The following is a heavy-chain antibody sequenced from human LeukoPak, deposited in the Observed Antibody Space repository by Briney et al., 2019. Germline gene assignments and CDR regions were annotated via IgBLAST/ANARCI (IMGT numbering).Heavy chain of an antibody. Sequence: GGSLRLSCGASGFTLSCYAMSWVRQAPGKGLEWVSAISGSGDSTYYSDSVKGRFTISRDNSKNTLYVQMNSLRAEDTAVYYCAKTLVSDYYDSSGYWGYWGQGTLVTVSS. CDR1: GFTLSCYA. J-gene: IGHJ4*02. CDR2: ISGSGDST. D-gene: IGHD3-22*01. CDR3: AKTLVSDYYDSSGYWGY. V-gene: IGHV3-23*01.